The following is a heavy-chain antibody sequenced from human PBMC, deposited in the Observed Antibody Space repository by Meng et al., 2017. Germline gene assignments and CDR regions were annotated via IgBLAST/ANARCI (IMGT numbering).Heavy chain of an antibody. CDR2: IYSCGST. CDR3: ARGGSYYSY. J-gene: IGHJ4*02. D-gene: IGHD1-26*01. Sequence: VPLVGHGGGLIPPAGSLTLACAASGFTVSSNYRSWARQAPGKGLEWVSVIYSCGSTYYADSGKGRFTISRDNSKNTLYLQMNSLRAEDTDVYYCARGGSYYSYWGQGTLVTVSS. V-gene: IGHV3-53*01. CDR1: GFTVSSNY.